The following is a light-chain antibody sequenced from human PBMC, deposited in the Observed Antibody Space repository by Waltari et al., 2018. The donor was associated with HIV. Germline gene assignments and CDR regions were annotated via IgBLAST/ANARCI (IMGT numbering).Light chain of an antibody. CDR3: CSYGGDDTLV. CDR2: DDS. V-gene: IGLV2-23*01. J-gene: IGLJ3*02. Sequence: QSALTQPASVSGSLGQSITISCTGASTIVGSYSLVSWYQNRPGQAPTLIIYDDSKLPLGISSRFSGSKSGNTASLTISGLQSEDEADYYCCSYGGDDTLVFGGGTKVTAL. CDR1: STIVGSYSL.